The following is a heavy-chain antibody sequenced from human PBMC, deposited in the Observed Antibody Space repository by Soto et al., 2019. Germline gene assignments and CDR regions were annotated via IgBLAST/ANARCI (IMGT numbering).Heavy chain of an antibody. CDR2: IASKTYGATR. D-gene: IGHD2-8*01. V-gene: IGHV3-49*04. Sequence: EVQLVGSGGGLIQPGRSLRLSCTGFGFRFSDYAVTWVRQSPGKGLEWVGFIASKTYGATREYAASVKGRFIISRDDPKSIAYLQMNGLKIEDTAVYFCTRLPPEWFRTTPFDFWGQGTRVTVSS. CDR3: TRLPPEWFRTTPFDF. J-gene: IGHJ3*01. CDR1: GFRFSDYA.